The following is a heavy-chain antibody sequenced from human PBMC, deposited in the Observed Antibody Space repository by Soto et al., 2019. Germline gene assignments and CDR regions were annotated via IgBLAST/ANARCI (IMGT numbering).Heavy chain of an antibody. CDR2: IYYSGST. CDR1: GGSISSSSYY. CDR3: ARLEEKFNYDILTGYYQFDY. J-gene: IGHJ4*02. Sequence: SETLSLTCTVSGGSISSSSYYWGWIRQPPGKGLEWIGSIYYSGSTYYNPSLKSRVTISVDTSKNQFSLKLSSVTAADTAVYYCARLEEKFNYDILTGYYQFDYWGQGTLVTVSS. D-gene: IGHD3-9*01. V-gene: IGHV4-39*01.